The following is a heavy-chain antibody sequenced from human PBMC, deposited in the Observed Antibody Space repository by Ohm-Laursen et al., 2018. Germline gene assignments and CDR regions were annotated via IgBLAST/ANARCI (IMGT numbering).Heavy chain of an antibody. D-gene: IGHD3-16*01. CDR1: GFPFSAYS. CDR3: AKVEGYAGAH. J-gene: IGHJ4*02. Sequence: SLRLSCAAAGFPFSAYSMNWVRQAPGKGLEWISYISNVVSVTWYADSVKGRFTVSRDNAKNSLYLQMNSLRAEDTALYYCAKVEGYAGAHWGQGTLVTVSS. CDR2: ISNVVSVT. V-gene: IGHV3-48*04.